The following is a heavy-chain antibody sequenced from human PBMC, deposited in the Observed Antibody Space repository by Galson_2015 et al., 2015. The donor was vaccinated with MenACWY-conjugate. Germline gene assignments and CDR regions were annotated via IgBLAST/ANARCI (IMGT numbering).Heavy chain of an antibody. D-gene: IGHD3/OR15-3a*01. J-gene: IGHJ4*02. Sequence: SLRLSCAASGFDFDDYAMSWVRQAPGKGLQWVAGVDLGGRRIIKTDTVRGRFTISRDDSKNTLDLQMDNLRVEDTAVYYCAKVIYGARYYFERWGQGSLVIVTS. CDR2: VDLGGRRI. V-gene: IGHV3-23*03. CDR1: GFDFDDYA. CDR3: AKVIYGARYYFER.